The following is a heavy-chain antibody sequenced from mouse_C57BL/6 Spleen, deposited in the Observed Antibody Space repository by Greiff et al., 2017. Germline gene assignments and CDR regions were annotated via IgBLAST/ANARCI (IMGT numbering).Heavy chain of an antibody. Sequence: QVQLQQPGAELVMPGASVKLSCKASGYTFTSYWMHWVKQRPGQGLEWIGEIDPSDSYTNYNQKFKGKSTLTVDKSSSTAYMQLSSLTSEDSAVYYCARKTMVTPYYFDYWGQGTTLTVSS. CDR1: GYTFTSYW. D-gene: IGHD2-2*01. CDR2: IDPSDSYT. J-gene: IGHJ2*01. CDR3: ARKTMVTPYYFDY. V-gene: IGHV1-69*01.